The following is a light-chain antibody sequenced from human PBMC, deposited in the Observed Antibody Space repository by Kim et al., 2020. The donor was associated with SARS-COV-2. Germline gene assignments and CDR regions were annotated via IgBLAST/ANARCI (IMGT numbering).Light chain of an antibody. CDR2: AAS. J-gene: IGKJ4*01. Sequence: GSVGDRVTIPGRASQDISSWLAWYQQKPGKAPKLLISAASSLQSGVPSRFSGSGSGTDFTLTISSLQPEDFASYYCQRADSFPLGFGGGTKVDIK. CDR3: QRADSFPLG. V-gene: IGKV1-12*01. CDR1: QDISSW.